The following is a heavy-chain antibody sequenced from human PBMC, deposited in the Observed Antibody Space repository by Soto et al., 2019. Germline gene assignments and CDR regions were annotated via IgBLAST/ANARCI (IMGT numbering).Heavy chain of an antibody. CDR3: ARHKFGQLVGLDNWFDP. CDR2: IYYSGST. D-gene: IGHD6-6*01. V-gene: IGHV4-39*01. CDR1: GGSISSSSYY. Sequence: SETLSLTCTVSGGSISSSSYYWGWIRQPPGKGLEWIGSIYYSGSTYYNPSLKSRVTISEDTSKNQFSLKLSSVTAADTAVYYCARHKFGQLVGLDNWFDPWGQGTLVTVSS. J-gene: IGHJ5*02.